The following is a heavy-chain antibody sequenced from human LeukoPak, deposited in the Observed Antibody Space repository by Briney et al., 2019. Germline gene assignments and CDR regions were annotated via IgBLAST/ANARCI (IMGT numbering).Heavy chain of an antibody. CDR3: ARADRDGNKRFLD. CDR2: VSSSGTTT. Sequence: GGSLRLSCAASGFTFRSYGMHWARQAPGKGLEWVSYVSSSGTTTYYADSVKGRFTISRDNGKNLVSLQMNSLRDEDTAVYYCARADRDGNKRFLDWGQGTLVTVSS. CDR1: GFTFRSYG. V-gene: IGHV3-48*02. D-gene: IGHD5-24*01. J-gene: IGHJ4*02.